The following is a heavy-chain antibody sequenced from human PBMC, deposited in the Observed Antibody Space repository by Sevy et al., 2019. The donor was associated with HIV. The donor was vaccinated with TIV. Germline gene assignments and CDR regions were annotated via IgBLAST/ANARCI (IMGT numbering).Heavy chain of an antibody. Sequence: GGSLRLSCAASGFTLSTYGMHWVRQAPGKGLEWVSGISWNSGSIGYADSVKGRFTISRDNAKNSLYLQMNSLRAEDTALYYCAKEHYYDSSGHYYYYGMDVWGQGTTVTVSS. D-gene: IGHD3-22*01. CDR1: GFTLSTYG. V-gene: IGHV3-9*01. CDR3: AKEHYYDSSGHYYYYGMDV. J-gene: IGHJ6*02. CDR2: ISWNSGSI.